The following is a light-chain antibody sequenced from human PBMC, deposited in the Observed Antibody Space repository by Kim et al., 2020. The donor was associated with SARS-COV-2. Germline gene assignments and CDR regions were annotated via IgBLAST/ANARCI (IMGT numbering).Light chain of an antibody. Sequence: SGQAASITCSGDKLGNKYASWYQQKPGQSPVLVIYQDEKRPSGIPERFSGSNSGNSATLTISGTQAMDEADYFCLAWDSSSGSYVFGPGTKVTVL. CDR3: LAWDSSSGSYV. CDR1: KLGNKY. CDR2: QDE. J-gene: IGLJ1*01. V-gene: IGLV3-1*01.